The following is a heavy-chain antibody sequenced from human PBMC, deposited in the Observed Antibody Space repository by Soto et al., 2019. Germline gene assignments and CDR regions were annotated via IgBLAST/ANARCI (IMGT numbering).Heavy chain of an antibody. CDR3: ARDLGIAARRAWFDP. CDR1: GFTFISYW. CDR2: IKQDGSEK. D-gene: IGHD6-6*01. Sequence: GGSLRLSCAASGFTFISYWMSWVLQAPWKGLEWVANIKQDGSEKYYVDSVKGRFTISRDNAKNSLYLQMNSLRAEDTAVYYCARDLGIAARRAWFDPWGQGTLVTVSS. V-gene: IGHV3-7*01. J-gene: IGHJ5*02.